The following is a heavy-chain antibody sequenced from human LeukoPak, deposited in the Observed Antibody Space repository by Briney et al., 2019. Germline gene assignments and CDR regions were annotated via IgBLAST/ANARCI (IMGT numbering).Heavy chain of an antibody. CDR2: ISSSSSTI. D-gene: IGHD5-12*01. V-gene: IGHV3-48*01. Sequence: GGSLRLSCAASGFTFSSYSMNWVRQAPGKGLEWVSYISSSSSTIYYADSVKGRFTISRDNAKNSLYLQMNSLRAEDTAVYYCARDRGATILYYYYMDVWGKGTTVTVSS. CDR1: GFTFSSYS. CDR3: ARDRGATILYYYYMDV. J-gene: IGHJ6*03.